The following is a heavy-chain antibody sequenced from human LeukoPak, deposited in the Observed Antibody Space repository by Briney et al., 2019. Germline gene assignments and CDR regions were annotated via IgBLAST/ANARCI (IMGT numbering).Heavy chain of an antibody. CDR1: GCSFTSYW. J-gene: IGHJ3*02. D-gene: IGHD5-24*01. Sequence: GESLKISCKGSGCSFTSYWIAWVRQMPGKGLEWMGIIYPGDSDTRYSPSFQGQVTFSADKSISTAYLQWSSLKASDTAIYHCARRSPIHDDAFDIWGQGTMVTVSS. CDR3: ARRSPIHDDAFDI. V-gene: IGHV5-51*01. CDR2: IYPGDSDT.